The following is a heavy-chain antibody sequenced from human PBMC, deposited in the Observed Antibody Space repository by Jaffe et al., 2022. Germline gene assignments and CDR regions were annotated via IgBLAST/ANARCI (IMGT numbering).Heavy chain of an antibody. D-gene: IGHD6-13*01. CDR1: GFTFGDYA. Sequence: EVQLVESGGGLVQPGRSLRLSCTASGFTFGDYAMSWVRQAPGKGLEWVGFIRSKAYGGTTEYAASVKGRFTISRDDSKSIAYLQMNSLKTEDTAVYYCTRDHSSSWFDAFDIWGQGTMVTVSS. CDR2: IRSKAYGGTT. J-gene: IGHJ3*02. CDR3: TRDHSSSWFDAFDI. V-gene: IGHV3-49*04.